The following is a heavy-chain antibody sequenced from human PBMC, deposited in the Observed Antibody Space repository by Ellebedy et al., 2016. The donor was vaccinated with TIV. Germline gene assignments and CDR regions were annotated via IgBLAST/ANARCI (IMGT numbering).Heavy chain of an antibody. D-gene: IGHD1-1*01. V-gene: IGHV3-7*01. CDR1: GITFTDYW. CDR2: IKQDGSEQ. Sequence: PGGSLRLSCAASGITFTDYWMNWFRQAPGKGLEWVANIKQDGSEQNYVDSVEGRFTISRDNTRNSLYLQMNSLRADDTAVYYFTKDGSGTMNFWGQGTLVTVSS. CDR3: TKDGSGTMNF. J-gene: IGHJ4*02.